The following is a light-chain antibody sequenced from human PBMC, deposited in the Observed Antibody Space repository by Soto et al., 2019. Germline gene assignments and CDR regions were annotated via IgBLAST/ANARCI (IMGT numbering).Light chain of an antibody. J-gene: IGLJ2*01. CDR2: TNH. CDR3: AACDDSLNAVV. CDR1: ASNLGGNP. Sequence: QSVLTQPPSVSGTPGQKGSISCSGSASNLGGNPVNWYQHLPGAAHKLLIYTNHQRPSGVPDRFSGSKSGTSASLAISGPRSEDEAIFYCAACDDSLNAVVFGGGTKLTVL. V-gene: IGLV1-44*01.